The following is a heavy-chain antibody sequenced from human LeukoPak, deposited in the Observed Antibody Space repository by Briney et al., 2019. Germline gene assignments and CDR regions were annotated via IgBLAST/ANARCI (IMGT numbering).Heavy chain of an antibody. CDR2: IYYSGST. Sequence: PSETLSLTCTVSGGSINNYYWSWIRQPPGKGLEWIGYIYYSGSTNYNPSLKSRVTISVDTSKNQFSLKLSSVTAADTAVYYCARLGPRVSLINFYYYYMDVWGNGTTVTVSS. D-gene: IGHD2-8*01. CDR1: GGSINNYY. CDR3: ARLGPRVSLINFYYYYMDV. V-gene: IGHV4-59*08. J-gene: IGHJ6*03.